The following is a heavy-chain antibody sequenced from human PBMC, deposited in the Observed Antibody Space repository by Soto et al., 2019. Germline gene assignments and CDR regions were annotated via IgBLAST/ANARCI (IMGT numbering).Heavy chain of an antibody. CDR2: IDWDDDK. Sequence: GSGPTLVNPTQTLTLTCTFSGFSLSTSGMCVSWIRQPPGKALEWLALIDWDDDKYYSTSLKTRLTISKDTSKNQVVLTMTNMDPVDTATYYCARILWDSYGYYYYGMDVWGQGTTVTVSS. CDR1: GFSLSTSGMC. J-gene: IGHJ6*02. CDR3: ARILWDSYGYYYYGMDV. V-gene: IGHV2-70*01. D-gene: IGHD5-18*01.